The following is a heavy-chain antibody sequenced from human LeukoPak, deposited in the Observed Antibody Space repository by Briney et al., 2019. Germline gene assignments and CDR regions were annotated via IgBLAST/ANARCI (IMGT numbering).Heavy chain of an antibody. D-gene: IGHD2-15*01. CDR3: AKAPVTTCSGAYCYPFDY. Sequence: GGSLTLFRAASGFTLSSYAMRWFRQGPGKGLDWVSGISVSGNTYHADSVKGRFTISRDSSKNTLYLQMNSLRAGDAAVYYCAKAPVTTCSGAYCYPFDYWSQGTLVTVSS. CDR1: GFTLSSYA. V-gene: IGHV3-23*01. J-gene: IGHJ4*02. CDR2: ISVSGNT.